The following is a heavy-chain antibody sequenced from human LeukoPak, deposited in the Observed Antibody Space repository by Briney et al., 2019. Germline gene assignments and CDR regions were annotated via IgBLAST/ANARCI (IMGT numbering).Heavy chain of an antibody. J-gene: IGHJ5*02. Sequence: GGSLRLSCAASGFTFSSYSMNWVRQAPGKGLEWVAFIRYDGSNKYYADSVKGRFTISRDNSKNTLYLQMNSLRAEDTAVYYCARTRRSCSSTSCYFDPWGQGTLVTVSS. CDR1: GFTFSSYS. D-gene: IGHD2-2*01. CDR2: IRYDGSNK. CDR3: ARTRRSCSSTSCYFDP. V-gene: IGHV3-30*02.